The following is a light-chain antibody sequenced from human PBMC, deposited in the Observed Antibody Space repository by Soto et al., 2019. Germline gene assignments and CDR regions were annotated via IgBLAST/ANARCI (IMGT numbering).Light chain of an antibody. Sequence: QSVLTQPPSASGTPGQRVTISCSGSSSNIGANSVSWYQQLPGAAPKLLIYSSDKRPSGVPDRFSGSKSVNSGSLAISGLRSEDEADYYCAVWDDGLSGGLFGGGTKVTVL. CDR1: SSNIGANS. CDR2: SSD. J-gene: IGLJ2*01. CDR3: AVWDDGLSGGL. V-gene: IGLV1-47*02.